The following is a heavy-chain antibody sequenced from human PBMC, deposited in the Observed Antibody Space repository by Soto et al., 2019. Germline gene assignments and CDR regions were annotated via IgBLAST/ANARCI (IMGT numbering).Heavy chain of an antibody. CDR1: GGSISSGGYY. CDR2: IYYSGST. CDR3: ASSKKEGISYYFDY. J-gene: IGHJ4*02. D-gene: IGHD6-13*01. V-gene: IGHV4-31*02. Sequence: SEILSLTCTVSGGSISSGGYYWSWIRQHPGKGLEWIGYIYYSGSTYYNPSLKSRVTISVDTSKNQFSLKLSSVTAADTAMYYCASSKKEGISYYFDYWGQGTLVTVSS.